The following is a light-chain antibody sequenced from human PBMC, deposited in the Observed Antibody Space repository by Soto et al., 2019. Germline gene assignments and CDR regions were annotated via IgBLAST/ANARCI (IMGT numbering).Light chain of an antibody. CDR3: QQSYSMPLT. CDR2: AAS. Sequence: DIQMTQSPSSLSASVGDRVTISCRASQSISSHLSWYQQKPGRAPKLLIYAASSLQSGVPLRVSGSGSGTDFTLTITSLQPEDFATYYCQQSYSMPLTFGGGTKVEIK. V-gene: IGKV1-39*01. CDR1: QSISSH. J-gene: IGKJ4*01.